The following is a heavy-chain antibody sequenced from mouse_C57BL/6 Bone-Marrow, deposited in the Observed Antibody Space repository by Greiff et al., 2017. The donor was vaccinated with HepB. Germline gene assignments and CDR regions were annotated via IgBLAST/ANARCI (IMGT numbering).Heavy chain of an antibody. D-gene: IGHD1-1*01. J-gene: IGHJ4*01. V-gene: IGHV1-64*01. CDR2: IHPNSGST. CDR3: AREDYYGSSYNAMDY. CDR1: GYTFTSYW. Sequence: QVQLQQPGAELVKPGASVKLSCKASGYTFTSYWMHWVKQRPGQGLEWIGMIHPNSGSTNYNEKFKNKATLTVDKSSSTAYMQLSSLTSEDSAVYYCAREDYYGSSYNAMDYWGQGTSVTVSS.